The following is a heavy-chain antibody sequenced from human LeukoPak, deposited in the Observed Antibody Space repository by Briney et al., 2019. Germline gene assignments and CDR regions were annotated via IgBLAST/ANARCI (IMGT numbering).Heavy chain of an antibody. CDR2: IKQDGSEK. V-gene: IGHV3-7*01. CDR3: ARDRVPEGSGGNPFFDY. D-gene: IGHD4-23*01. Sequence: PGGSLRLSCAASGFTFSSYWMSWVRQAPGKGLEWVANIKQDGSEKYYVDSVKGRFTISRDNAKNSLYLQMNSLRAEDTAVYYCARDRVPEGSGGNPFFDYWGQGTLVTVSS. CDR1: GFTFSSYW. J-gene: IGHJ4*02.